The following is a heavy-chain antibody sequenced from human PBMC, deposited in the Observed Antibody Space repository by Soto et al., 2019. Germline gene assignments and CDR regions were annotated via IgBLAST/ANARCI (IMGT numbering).Heavy chain of an antibody. V-gene: IGHV6-1*01. CDR3: ARGYCSSTSCSMFDY. CDR2: TYYRSKWYN. CDR1: GDSVSSNSAA. J-gene: IGHJ4*02. D-gene: IGHD2-2*01. Sequence: SQTLSLTCAISGDSVSSNSAAWSWIRQSPSRGLEWLGRTYYRSKWYNDYAVSVKSRITINPDTSKNQFFLQLNSVTPEDTAVYYCARGYCSSTSCSMFDYWGQGTLVTVSS.